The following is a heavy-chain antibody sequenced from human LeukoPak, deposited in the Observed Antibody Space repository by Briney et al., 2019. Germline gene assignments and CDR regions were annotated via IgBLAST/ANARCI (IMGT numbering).Heavy chain of an antibody. D-gene: IGHD1-26*01. CDR1: GYTFTGYY. CDR2: INPNNGGT. Sequence: ASVTVSCKASGYTFTGYYMHWVRQAPGRGLEWMGRINPNNGGTNYAQKFQGRVTMTGDTSISTAYMELSSLRSDDTAVYYCTRESGSYHGNDYWGQGTLVTVSS. V-gene: IGHV1-2*06. J-gene: IGHJ4*02. CDR3: TRESGSYHGNDY.